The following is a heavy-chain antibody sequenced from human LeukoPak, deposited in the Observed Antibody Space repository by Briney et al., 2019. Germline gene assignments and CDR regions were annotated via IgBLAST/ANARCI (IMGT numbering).Heavy chain of an antibody. CDR2: IWYDGSNK. CDR1: GMTFSSFG. V-gene: IGHV3-33*01. CDR3: ARDSPVSAGPFDP. D-gene: IGHD4-11*01. Sequence: GGSLRLSCAASGMTFSSFGMHWVRQAPGKGLEWVAFIWYDGSNKYYADSVKGRFTISRDNSKNTLYLQMNSLTAEDTAVYYCARDSPVSAGPFDPWGQGTLVTVSS. J-gene: IGHJ5*02.